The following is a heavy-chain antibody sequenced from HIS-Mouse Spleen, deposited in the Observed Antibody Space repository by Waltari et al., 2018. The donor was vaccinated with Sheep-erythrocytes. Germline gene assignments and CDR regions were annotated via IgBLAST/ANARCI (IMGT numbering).Heavy chain of an antibody. D-gene: IGHD1-7*01. CDR3: ARAVAGTPDAFDI. Sequence: EVQLVESGGGLVQPGGSLRLSCAASGFTFSRYWMGWVRQAPGKGLEWVANIKQDGSEKYYVDSVKGRFTISRDNAKNSLYLQMNSLRAEDTAVYYCARAVAGTPDAFDIRGQGTMVTVSS. V-gene: IGHV3-7*01. J-gene: IGHJ3*02. CDR1: GFTFSRYW. CDR2: IKQDGSEK.